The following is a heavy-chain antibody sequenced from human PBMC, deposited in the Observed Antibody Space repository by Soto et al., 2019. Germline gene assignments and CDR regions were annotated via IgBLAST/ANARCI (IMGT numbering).Heavy chain of an antibody. CDR3: ARAGGYGGYDPYDCDGMEV. CDR2: IYYSGST. D-gene: IGHD5-12*01. CDR1: GGSISSGGYY. V-gene: IGHV4-31*03. Sequence: PSETLSLTCTVSGGSISSGGYYWSWIRQHPGKGLEWIGYIYYSGSTYYNPSLKSRVTISVDTSKNQYSLKLSSATAADTAVYYCARAGGYGGYDPYDCDGMEVWARGPSVTVSS. J-gene: IGHJ6*02.